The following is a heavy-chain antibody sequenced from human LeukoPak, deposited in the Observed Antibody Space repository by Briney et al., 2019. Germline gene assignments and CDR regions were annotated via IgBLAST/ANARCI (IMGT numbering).Heavy chain of an antibody. D-gene: IGHD4-17*01. CDR3: ARTVYGDYEYYFDY. V-gene: IGHV3-30-3*01. CDR1: GFTFSSYA. J-gene: IGHJ4*02. CDR2: ISYDGSNK. Sequence: GRSLRLSCAASGFTFSSYAMHWVRQAPGKGXXXXXVISYDGSNKYYADSVKGRFTISRDNSKNTLYLQMNSLRAEDTAVYYCARTVYGDYEYYFDYWGQGTLVTVSS.